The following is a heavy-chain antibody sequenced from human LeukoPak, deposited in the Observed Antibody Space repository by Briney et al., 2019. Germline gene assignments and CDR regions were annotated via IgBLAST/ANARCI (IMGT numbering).Heavy chain of an antibody. D-gene: IGHD2-2*01. J-gene: IGHJ6*03. CDR1: GYTFTGYY. CDR2: INPNSGGT. V-gene: IGHV1-2*02. Sequence: GASVKVSCKASGYTFTGYYMHWVRQAPGQGLEWMGWINPNSGGTNYAQKFQGRVTITRNTSISTAYMELSSLRSEDTAVYYCARARSPAHYYYYYMDVWGKGTTVTVSS. CDR3: ARARSPAHYYYYYMDV.